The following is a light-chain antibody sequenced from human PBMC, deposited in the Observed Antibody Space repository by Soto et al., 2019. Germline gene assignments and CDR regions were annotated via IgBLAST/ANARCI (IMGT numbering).Light chain of an antibody. J-gene: IGKJ1*01. V-gene: IGKV1-39*01. Sequence: DIQMTQSPSSLSASVGDRISITCRAGQSINRFLNWYQQKPGKAPKLLIYAASSLQSGVPSRFSGSGSGTDFTLTISSLQPGDFATYYCQQSFTSPQTFGQGTKVEI. CDR2: AAS. CDR1: QSINRF. CDR3: QQSFTSPQT.